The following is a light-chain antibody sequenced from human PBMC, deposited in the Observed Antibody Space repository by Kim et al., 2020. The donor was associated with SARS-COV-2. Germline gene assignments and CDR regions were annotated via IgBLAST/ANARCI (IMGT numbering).Light chain of an antibody. CDR3: QQYNSYSVFT. V-gene: IGKV1-5*01. CDR1: QSISSW. CDR2: DAS. J-gene: IGKJ3*01. Sequence: DIQMTQSPSTLSASVGDRVTITCRASQSISSWLAWYQQKPGKAPKILIYDASSLESGVPSRFSGSGSGTEFTLTISSLQPDDFATYYCQQYNSYSVFTFGPGTKVDIK.